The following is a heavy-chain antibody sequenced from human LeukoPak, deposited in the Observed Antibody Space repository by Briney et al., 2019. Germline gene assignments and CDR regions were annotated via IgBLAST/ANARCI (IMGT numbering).Heavy chain of an antibody. J-gene: IGHJ4*02. CDR1: GFTFSSYW. V-gene: IGHV3-48*04. CDR2: ISSSGSTI. CDR3: ARDMVGASAHDY. Sequence: GGSLRLSCAASGFTFSSYWMSWVRQAPGKGLEWVSYISSSGSTIYYADSVKGRFTISRDNAKNSLYLQMNSLRAEDTAVYYCARDMVGASAHDYWGQGTLVTVSS. D-gene: IGHD1-26*01.